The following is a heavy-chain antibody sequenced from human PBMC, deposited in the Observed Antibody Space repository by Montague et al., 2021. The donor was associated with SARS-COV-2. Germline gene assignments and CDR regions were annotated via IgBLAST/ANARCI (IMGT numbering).Heavy chain of an antibody. D-gene: IGHD4-17*01. CDR2: INHSGST. CDR1: GGSFSGYY. V-gene: IGHV4-34*01. J-gene: IGHJ6*02. Sequence: SETLSLTCAVYGGSFSGYYWSWIRQSPGKGLEWIGEINHSGSTTYNPSLKSGVTISVDTSKNQFSLKLTSMTAADTAVYYCARDYGDYSYYYGLDVWGQGTTVTVSS. CDR3: ARDYGDYSYYYGLDV.